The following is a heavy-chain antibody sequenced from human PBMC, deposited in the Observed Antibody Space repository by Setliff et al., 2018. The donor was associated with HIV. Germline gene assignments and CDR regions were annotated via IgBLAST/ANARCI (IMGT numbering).Heavy chain of an antibody. D-gene: IGHD2-15*01. Sequence: SGPTLVNPTQTLTLTCTCSGFSLGTEGVAVAWIRQPPGKALEWLALIYWDDDKRYSPSLKSRLTITKDTSKNQVVLTMTTMDPVDTATYYCAHSEDREYYFDYWGQGTLVTVSS. CDR3: AHSEDREYYFDY. CDR2: IYWDDDK. J-gene: IGHJ4*02. V-gene: IGHV2-5*02. CDR1: GFSLGTEGVA.